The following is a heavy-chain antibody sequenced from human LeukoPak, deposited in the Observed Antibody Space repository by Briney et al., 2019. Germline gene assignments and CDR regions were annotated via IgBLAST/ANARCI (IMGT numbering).Heavy chain of an antibody. Sequence: PGGSLRLSCAASGFTFSSYWMSWVRQAPGKGLEWVSYISSSGSTIYYADSVKGRFTISRDNAKNSLYLQMNSLRAEDTAVYYCARETIWWDYDYWGQGTLVTVSS. CDR1: GFTFSSYW. CDR3: ARETIWWDYDY. V-gene: IGHV3-48*04. D-gene: IGHD1-26*01. CDR2: ISSSGSTI. J-gene: IGHJ4*02.